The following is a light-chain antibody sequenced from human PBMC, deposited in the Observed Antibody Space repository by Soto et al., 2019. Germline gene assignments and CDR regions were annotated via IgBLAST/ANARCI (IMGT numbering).Light chain of an antibody. CDR3: QQYNSYRP. V-gene: IGKV1-5*01. CDR1: QSISSW. Sequence: DIQMTQSASSLSASVGDRVTITCRASQSISSWLAWYQQKPGKAPKLLIYDASSLESGVPSRFSGSGSGTEFTLTISSLQPDDFATYYCQQYNSYRPFGQGTKVDI. CDR2: DAS. J-gene: IGKJ1*01.